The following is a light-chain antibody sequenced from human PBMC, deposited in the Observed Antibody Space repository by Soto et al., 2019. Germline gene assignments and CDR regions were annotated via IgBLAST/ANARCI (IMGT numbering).Light chain of an antibody. CDR1: SSDIGGYKY. J-gene: IGLJ3*02. CDR2: EVS. V-gene: IGLV2-14*01. Sequence: QSVLTQPASVSGSPGQSITISCTGSSSDIGGYKYVSWYQQHPGKAPKLIIYEVSSRPSGVSNRFSGSKSGNTASLTISGLQADDEADYYCQSYDANNQGVFGGGTKVTVL. CDR3: QSYDANNQGV.